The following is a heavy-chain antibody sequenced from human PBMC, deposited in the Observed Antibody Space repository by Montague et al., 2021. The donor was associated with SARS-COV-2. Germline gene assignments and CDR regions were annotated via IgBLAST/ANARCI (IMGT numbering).Heavy chain of an antibody. CDR1: GFTFSSYD. V-gene: IGHV3-33*08. J-gene: IGHJ6*02. CDR3: AREYSAPRWFGEYNRYGMDA. D-gene: IGHD3-10*01. Sequence: SLRLSLSASGFTFSSYDMHWVRQAPGKGLEWVAVIWYDGSNQYYGDSVKGRFTISRDNSKKTLYLQMNSLRAEDTAVYYCAREYSAPRWFGEYNRYGMDAGGQGTTGTGSS. CDR2: IWYDGSNQ.